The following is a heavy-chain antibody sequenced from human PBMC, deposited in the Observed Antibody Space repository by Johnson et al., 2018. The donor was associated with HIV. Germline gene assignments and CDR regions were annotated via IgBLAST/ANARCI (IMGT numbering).Heavy chain of an antibody. CDR3: AKDRGGYYDSSGYGAFDI. CDR1: GFTFSSYG. J-gene: IGHJ3*02. CDR2: ISYDGSNK. V-gene: IGHV3-30*18. D-gene: IGHD3-22*01. Sequence: QVQLVESGGGLVQPGMSLRLSCAASGFTFSSYGMHWVRQAPGKGLEWVAVISYDGSNKYYADSVKGRFTISRDNSKNTLYLQMNSLRAEDTAVYYCAKDRGGYYDSSGYGAFDIWGQGTMVTVSS.